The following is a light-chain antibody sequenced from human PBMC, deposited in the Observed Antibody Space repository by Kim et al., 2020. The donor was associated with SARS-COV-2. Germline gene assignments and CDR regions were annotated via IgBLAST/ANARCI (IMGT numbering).Light chain of an antibody. CDR1: KLGDKY. CDR2: QDT. V-gene: IGLV3-1*01. Sequence: SYELTQPPSVSVSPGQTASIPCSGDKLGDKYASWYQQKPGQSPVLVIYQDTKRPSGIPERFSGSSSGNTATLTISGTQAMDEADYYCQAWDNTVVFGGGTQLTVL. J-gene: IGLJ2*01. CDR3: QAWDNTVV.